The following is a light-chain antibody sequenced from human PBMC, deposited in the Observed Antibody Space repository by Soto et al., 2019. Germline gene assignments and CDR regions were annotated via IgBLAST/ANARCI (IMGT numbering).Light chain of an antibody. CDR1: QDIRKY. Sequence: DIQMTQSPSSLSASVGDRVTITCQASQDIRKYLNWYQQKPGRAPTLLIYGASNLETGVPSRFSGSVYGTDFTFPISSLQPEDIATYYCQHYDHLPPFTFGPGTKVAIK. J-gene: IGKJ3*01. CDR2: GAS. CDR3: QHYDHLPPFT. V-gene: IGKV1-33*01.